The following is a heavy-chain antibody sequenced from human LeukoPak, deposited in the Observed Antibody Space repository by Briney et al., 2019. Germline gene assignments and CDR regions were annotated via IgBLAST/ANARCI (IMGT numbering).Heavy chain of an antibody. CDR1: GYTFTGYY. D-gene: IGHD1-7*01. J-gene: IGHJ5*02. CDR2: INPNSGGT. Sequence: ASVKVSCKASGYTFTGYYMHWVRQAPGQGLEWMGWINPNSGGTNYAQKFQGRVTITRNTSISTAYMELSSLRSEDTAVYYCARGPGWNYRRECWFDPWGQGTLVTVSS. V-gene: IGHV1-2*02. CDR3: ARGPGWNYRRECWFDP.